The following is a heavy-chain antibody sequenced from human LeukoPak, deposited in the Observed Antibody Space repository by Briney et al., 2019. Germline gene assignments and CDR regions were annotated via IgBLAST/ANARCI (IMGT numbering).Heavy chain of an antibody. V-gene: IGHV4-61*08. CDR3: ARARDGYNYPFDY. CDR1: GGSISSGGYS. CDR2: IYYSGST. J-gene: IGHJ4*02. D-gene: IGHD5-24*01. Sequence: SETLSLTCAVSGGSISSGGYSWSWIRQPPGKGLEWIGYIYYSGSTNYNPSLKSRVTISVDTSKNQFSLKLSSVTAADTAVYYCARARDGYNYPFDYWGQGTLVTVSS.